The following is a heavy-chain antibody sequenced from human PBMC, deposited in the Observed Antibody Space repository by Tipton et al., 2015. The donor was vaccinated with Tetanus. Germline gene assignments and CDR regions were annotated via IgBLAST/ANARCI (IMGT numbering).Heavy chain of an antibody. D-gene: IGHD1-26*01. J-gene: IGHJ4*02. Sequence: TLSLTCAVSGGSISSSNWWSWVRQPPGKGLEWIGEIYHSGSTNYNPSLKSRVTISVDKSKNQFSLKLSSVTAADTAVYYCARDQARGARGWNYFDCWGQGTLVTVSS. CDR2: IYHSGST. CDR3: ARDQARGARGWNYFDC. V-gene: IGHV4-4*02. CDR1: GGSISSSNW.